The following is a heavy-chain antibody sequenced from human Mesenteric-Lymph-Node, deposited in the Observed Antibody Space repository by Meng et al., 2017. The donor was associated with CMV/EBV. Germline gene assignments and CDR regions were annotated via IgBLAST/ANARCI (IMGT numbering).Heavy chain of an antibody. D-gene: IGHD4-23*01. CDR2: INHCGST. CDR3: ARHQRWLKSEGGFNY. V-gene: IGHV4-34*01. Sequence: LSPPPGFHGCAIMGDYGWWSLQHPRRGLEWIGEINHCGSTTYYPSLQSRVTISVDTSKNQFSLKLSSVTAADTAVYYCARHQRWLKSEGGFNYWGQGTLVTVSS. CDR1: GCAIMGDY. J-gene: IGHJ4*02.